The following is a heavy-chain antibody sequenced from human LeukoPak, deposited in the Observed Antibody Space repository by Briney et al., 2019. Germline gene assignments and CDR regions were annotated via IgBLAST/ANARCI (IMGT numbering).Heavy chain of an antibody. V-gene: IGHV3-33*01. CDR2: IWYDGSNK. J-gene: IGHJ3*02. D-gene: IGHD2-8*02. Sequence: HPGRSLRLSCAASGFTFSSYGMHWVRQAPGKGLEWVAVIWYDGSNKYYADSVKGRFTISRDNSKNTLYLQMNSLRAEDTAVYYCARDSTSTGPFDIWGQGTMVTVSS. CDR1: GFTFSSYG. CDR3: ARDSTSTGPFDI.